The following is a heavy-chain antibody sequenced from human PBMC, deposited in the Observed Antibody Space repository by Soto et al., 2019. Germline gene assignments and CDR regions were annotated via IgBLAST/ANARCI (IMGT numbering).Heavy chain of an antibody. CDR2: IDYSGTA. CDR3: ARQRTSVVTQAYFDD. Sequence: PSETLSLTCTVSYGSISVSNVFWGWVRQPPGKGLEWIGSIDYSGTAYFNPSLKTRVALPVDTSKNQFSLKLWSVSAADTAVYYCARQRTSVVTQAYFDDWGQGSLVTVSS. CDR1: YGSISVSNVF. J-gene: IGHJ4*02. V-gene: IGHV4-39*01. D-gene: IGHD2-21*02.